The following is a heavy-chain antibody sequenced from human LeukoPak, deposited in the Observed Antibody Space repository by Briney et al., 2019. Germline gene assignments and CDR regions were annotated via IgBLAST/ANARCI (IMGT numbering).Heavy chain of an antibody. CDR3: VTQDTSMLNPLHH. CDR2: ISYDGSNK. CDR1: GFTFSSYA. V-gene: IGHV3-30-3*01. D-gene: IGHD5-18*01. J-gene: IGHJ4*02. Sequence: PGGSLRLSCAASGFTFSSYAMHWVRQAPGKGLEWVAVISYDGSNKYYADSVKGRFTISRDNSKNTLYLQMDSLRAEDTAVYYCVTQDTSMLNPLHHWGQGILVTVSS.